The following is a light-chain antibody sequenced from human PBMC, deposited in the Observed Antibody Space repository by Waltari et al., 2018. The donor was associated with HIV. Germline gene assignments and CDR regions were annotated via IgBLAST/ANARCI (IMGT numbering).Light chain of an antibody. Sequence: QSALTQPASVSGSPGQSITISCTGTSSDVGGYNYVSWYQKHPGKAPKLLISEVSNRPSGISNRFSGSKSGNTASLTISGLQTEDEAYYYCSSYTTSTTPVLFGGGTKLTVV. CDR1: SSDVGGYNY. CDR3: SSYTTSTTPVL. CDR2: EVS. V-gene: IGLV2-14*01. J-gene: IGLJ2*01.